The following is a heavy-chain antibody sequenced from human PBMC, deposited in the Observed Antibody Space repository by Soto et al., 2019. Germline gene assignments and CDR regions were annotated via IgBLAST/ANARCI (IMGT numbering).Heavy chain of an antibody. D-gene: IGHD3-10*01. V-gene: IGHV4-4*02. Sequence: QVQLQESGPGLVKPSGTLSLTCAVSGGSISSRNWWSWVRQPPGKGLEWIGEIYHSGSTNYNPSLKSRVTISVDKSKNQFALKLSSVTAADTAVYYCARESVVRGVHDAFDIWGQGTMVTVSS. CDR2: IYHSGST. CDR1: GGSISSRNW. CDR3: ARESVVRGVHDAFDI. J-gene: IGHJ3*02.